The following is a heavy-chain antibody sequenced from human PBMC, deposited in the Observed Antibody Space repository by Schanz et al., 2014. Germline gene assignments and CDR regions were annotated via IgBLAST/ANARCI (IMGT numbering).Heavy chain of an antibody. J-gene: IGHJ3*02. D-gene: IGHD5-18*01. V-gene: IGHV3-23*01. CDR2: ISGTGGDDT. CDR1: GFSFGTYA. CDR3: ARVALPGYSSPRDAFDI. Sequence: EVQLLESGGGLVQPGGSLRLSCAASGFSFGTYAMSWVRQAPGKGLLWVSSISGTGGDDTYYAESVKGRFTISRDNAKNSLYLQMNGLRAEDTAVYYCARVALPGYSSPRDAFDIWGQGTMVTVSS.